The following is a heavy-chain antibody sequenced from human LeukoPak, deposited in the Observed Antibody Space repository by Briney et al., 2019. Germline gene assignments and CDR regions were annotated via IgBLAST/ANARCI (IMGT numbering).Heavy chain of an antibody. V-gene: IGHV4-39*01. Sequence: SETLSLTCTVSVGSISSSAYHWGWIRQPPGKGLEWIGRIHIVGSTYYKTSFKSRVTISVNTSKNQFTLKLRSVTAADTAMYYCARLWSTDCSGGSCPHQPNSWGQGTLVTVSS. J-gene: IGHJ4*02. CDR3: ARLWSTDCSGGSCPHQPNS. CDR2: IHIVGST. CDR1: VGSISSSAYH. D-gene: IGHD2-15*01.